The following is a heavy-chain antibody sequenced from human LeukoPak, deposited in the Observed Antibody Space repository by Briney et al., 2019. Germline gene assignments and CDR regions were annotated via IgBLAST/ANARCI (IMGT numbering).Heavy chain of an antibody. CDR1: VFSFSAHF. J-gene: IGHJ4*02. D-gene: IGHD3-10*01. Sequence: GGSLRLSCAASVFSFSAHFMDWVRQAPGKGLEWVGRIRNKANSYTTEYAASVKGRFSISRDDSKNSLYLQMNSLKIEDTAVYYCASGSYSFDYWGQGTLVTVSS. CDR2: IRNKANSYTT. V-gene: IGHV3-72*01. CDR3: ASGSYSFDY.